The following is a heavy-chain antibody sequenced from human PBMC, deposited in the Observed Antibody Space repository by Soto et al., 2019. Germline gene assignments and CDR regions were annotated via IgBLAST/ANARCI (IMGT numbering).Heavy chain of an antibody. CDR2: ISGSGGST. D-gene: IGHD3-22*01. CDR1: GFTFSSYA. V-gene: IGHV3-23*01. J-gene: IGHJ4*02. CDR3: AKDRDYYDSSGSFDY. Sequence: GGSLRLSCAASGFTFSSYAMSWVRQAPGKGLEWVSAISGSGGSTYYADSVKGRFTISRDNSKNTLYLQMNSLRAEDTAVYYCAKDRDYYDSSGSFDYWGQGTMVTVSS.